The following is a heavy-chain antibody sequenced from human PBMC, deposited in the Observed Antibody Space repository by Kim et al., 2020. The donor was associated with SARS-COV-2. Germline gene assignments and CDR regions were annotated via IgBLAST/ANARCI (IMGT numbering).Heavy chain of an antibody. CDR3: ARTRITMIVVVTHFDY. J-gene: IGHJ4*02. Sequence: SLKSRVTISVDTSKNQCSLKLSSGTAADTAVYYCARTRITMIVVVTHFDYWGQGTLVTVSS. V-gene: IGHV4-31*02. D-gene: IGHD3-22*01.